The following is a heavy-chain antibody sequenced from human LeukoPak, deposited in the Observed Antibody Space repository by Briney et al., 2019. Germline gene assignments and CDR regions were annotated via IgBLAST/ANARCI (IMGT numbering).Heavy chain of an antibody. D-gene: IGHD3-10*01. CDR1: GFTFSSSA. CDR2: ISASGGST. Sequence: GGSLRLSCAASGFTFSSSAMSWVRQVPGKGLEWVSGISASGGSTYYADSVKGRFTISRDNSKNTLYFQMNSLRAEDTAVYYCARGFNRGFDPWGQGTLVTVSS. V-gene: IGHV3-23*01. J-gene: IGHJ5*02. CDR3: ARGFNRGFDP.